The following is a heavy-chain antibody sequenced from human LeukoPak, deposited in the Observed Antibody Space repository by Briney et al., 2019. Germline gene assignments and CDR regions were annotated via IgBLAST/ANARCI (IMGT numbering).Heavy chain of an antibody. J-gene: IGHJ4*02. CDR3: SNKVYCSTTSCHPAGY. V-gene: IGHV4-4*02. CDR2: IYHSGTT. CDR1: GESIRSSNW. D-gene: IGHD2-2*01. Sequence: SGTLSLTCTVSGESIRSSNWWSWVRQPPGKGLEWIGEIYHSGTTNYNPSLKSRVTISFATSTNQFFLDLSPVTAADTAVYYCSNKVYCSTTSCHPAGYWGLGSLVTVSS.